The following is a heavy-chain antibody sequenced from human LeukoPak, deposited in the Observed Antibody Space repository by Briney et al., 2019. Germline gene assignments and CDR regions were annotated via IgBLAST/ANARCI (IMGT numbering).Heavy chain of an antibody. D-gene: IGHD3-16*01. CDR3: ARGGTPHDAFDI. CDR1: VFTFSDYY. Sequence: GGSLRLSCASSVFTFSDYYMSWIPQAPGKGLEGVSYISSSGSTIYYADSLKGRFTISRDNAKNSLYLQMNSLRAEDTAVYYCARGGTPHDAFDIWGQGTMVTVSS. V-gene: IGHV3-11*01. J-gene: IGHJ3*02. CDR2: ISSSGSTI.